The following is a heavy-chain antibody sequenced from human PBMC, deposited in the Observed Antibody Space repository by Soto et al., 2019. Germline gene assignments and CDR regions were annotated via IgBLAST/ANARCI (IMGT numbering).Heavy chain of an antibody. J-gene: IGHJ4*02. CDR1: GFTFSYYY. V-gene: IGHV3-11*06. D-gene: IGHD3-22*01. CDR2: ISSSSSYT. Sequence: PGGSLRLSCAASGFTFSYYYMSWIRQSPGKGLEWVSYISSSSSYTNYADSVKGRFTISRDNAKNSLYLQMNSLRAEDTAVYYCARDKGYYDSSGYPLFDYWGQGTLVTVSS. CDR3: ARDKGYYDSSGYPLFDY.